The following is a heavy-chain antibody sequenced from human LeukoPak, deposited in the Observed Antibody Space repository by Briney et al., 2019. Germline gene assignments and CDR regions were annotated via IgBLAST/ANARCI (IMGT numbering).Heavy chain of an antibody. CDR3: ARHGGSSCGTSYLDF. J-gene: IGHJ4*02. Sequence: PSDTLSPTCTVSGGSIISSSDYWGWIRQPPGKGLEWIGTIYYSGSTYYNPSLESRATLSVDTSKNQFSLKLSSVTAADTAVYYCARHGGSSCGTSYLDFSSEGPPVTVSS. D-gene: IGHD5-18*01. CDR1: GGSIISSSDY. CDR2: IYYSGST. V-gene: IGHV4-39*01.